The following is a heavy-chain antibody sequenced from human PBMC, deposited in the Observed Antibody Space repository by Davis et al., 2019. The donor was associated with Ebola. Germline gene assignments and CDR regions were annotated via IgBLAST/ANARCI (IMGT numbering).Heavy chain of an antibody. J-gene: IGHJ5*02. CDR1: NGSFSTYY. D-gene: IGHD3-10*01. Sequence: PSETLSLTCTLSNGSFSTYYWSWIRQPAGQRLEWIGHIYISGGTNYNPSLKSRVTISVDTSKNQFSLKLSSVTAADTAVYYCARGSRGRSRGNNWFDPWGQGTLVTVSS. CDR2: IYISGGT. V-gene: IGHV4-4*07. CDR3: ARGSRGRSRGNNWFDP.